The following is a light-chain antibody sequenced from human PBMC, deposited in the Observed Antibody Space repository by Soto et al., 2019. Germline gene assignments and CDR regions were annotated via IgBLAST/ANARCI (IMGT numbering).Light chain of an antibody. CDR2: KSS. V-gene: IGKV1-5*03. CDR1: QSISSW. CDR3: QQYSSYST. Sequence: EIQMTKSTSTLSASVGDRVTITCRASQSISSWVAWYQQKPGKAPKLLIYKSSNLESGVPSRFSGSGSGTEFSLTIRSLQPDDVATYYCQQYSSYSTFGQGTKVDIK. J-gene: IGKJ1*01.